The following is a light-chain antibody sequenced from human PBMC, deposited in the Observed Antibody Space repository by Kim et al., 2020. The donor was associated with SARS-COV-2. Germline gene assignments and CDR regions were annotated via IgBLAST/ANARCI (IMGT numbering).Light chain of an antibody. Sequence: VSPGERATLSCRASQSVSSNLARYQQKPGQAPRLLIYGAYTRATGIPARFSGSGSGTEFTLTISSLQSEDFAVYYCQQYNNWPPWTFGQGTKLEI. J-gene: IGKJ1*01. CDR3: QQYNNWPPWT. CDR2: GAY. V-gene: IGKV3-15*01. CDR1: QSVSSN.